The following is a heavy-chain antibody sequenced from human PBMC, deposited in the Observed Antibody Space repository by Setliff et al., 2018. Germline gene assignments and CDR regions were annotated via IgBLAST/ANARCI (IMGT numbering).Heavy chain of an antibody. CDR3: ARDLGARYCSGGSCSHYYYYYYMDV. D-gene: IGHD2-15*01. V-gene: IGHV3-21*04. CDR2: ISSANNYL. CDR1: GFAFASHN. Sequence: PGGSLRLSCAASGFAFASHNMLWVRQAPGKGLEWVAAISSANNYLVYADSVKGRFTISRDNADDSLYLQMDSLRAEDTAVYYCARDLGARYCSGGSCSHYYYYYYMDVWGKGTTVTVSS. J-gene: IGHJ6*03.